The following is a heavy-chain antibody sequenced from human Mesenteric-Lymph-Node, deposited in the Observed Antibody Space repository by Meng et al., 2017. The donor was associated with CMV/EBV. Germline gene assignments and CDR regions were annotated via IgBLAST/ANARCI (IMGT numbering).Heavy chain of an antibody. CDR3: ATSFYYDSSGYFYLDY. V-gene: IGHV1-2*02. J-gene: IGHJ4*02. Sequence: ASVKVSCKASGYTFTSYYMHWVRQAPGQGLEWMGTINPYGGGTNYAQKFQGRVTMTTDTSISTAYMELTRLSSDDTAVYYCATSFYYDSSGYFYLDYWGPGTLVTVSS. D-gene: IGHD3-22*01. CDR2: INPYGGGT. CDR1: GYTFTSYY.